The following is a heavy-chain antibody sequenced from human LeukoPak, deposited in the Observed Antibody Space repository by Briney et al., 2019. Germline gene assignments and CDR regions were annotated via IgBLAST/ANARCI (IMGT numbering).Heavy chain of an antibody. CDR2: IYHSGST. CDR1: GGSISSGGYP. Sequence: SQTLSLTCAVSGGSISSGGYPWRWIRQPPGKGLEWIGYIYHSGSTYYNPSLKSRVTISVDRSKNQFSLKLSSVTAADTAVYYCARDNGWFDPWGQGTLVTVSS. J-gene: IGHJ5*02. D-gene: IGHD2-8*01. CDR3: ARDNGWFDP. V-gene: IGHV4-30-2*01.